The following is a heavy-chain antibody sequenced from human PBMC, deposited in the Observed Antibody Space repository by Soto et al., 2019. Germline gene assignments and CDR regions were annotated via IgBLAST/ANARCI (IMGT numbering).Heavy chain of an antibody. V-gene: IGHV4-39*01. D-gene: IGHD3-22*01. Sequence: QLQLQESGPGLVKPSETLSLTCTVSGGSISGSSYYWGWIRQPPGKGLEWIGNIYYSGSTYYNPSLKSRVTISVDKSKNQFSIKLSSVTAADTAVYYCMLGSGWKDFDYWGQGTLVTVSS. CDR2: IYYSGST. CDR3: MLGSGWKDFDY. J-gene: IGHJ4*02. CDR1: GGSISGSSYY.